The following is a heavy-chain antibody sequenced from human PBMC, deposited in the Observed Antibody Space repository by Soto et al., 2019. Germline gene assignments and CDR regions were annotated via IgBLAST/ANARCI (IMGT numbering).Heavy chain of an antibody. CDR3: ARGVYGSGNYYTGPSAFDI. CDR2: TIPVFTTA. J-gene: IGHJ3*02. CDR1: GGTLSDHG. Sequence: QVQLEQSGAEVKKPGSSVKISCKASGGTLSDHGVSWLRQAPGQGLEWVGGTIPVFTTAKYAPKFQGRVTIAADKSTNIAYMELGSVRSDDTAFYYCARGVYGSGNYYTGPSAFDIWGQGTLVIISS. D-gene: IGHD3-10*01. V-gene: IGHV1-69*06.